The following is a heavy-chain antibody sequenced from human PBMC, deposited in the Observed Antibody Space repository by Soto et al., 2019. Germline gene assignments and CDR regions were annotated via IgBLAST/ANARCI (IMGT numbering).Heavy chain of an antibody. D-gene: IGHD6-13*01. Sequence: QVQLVESGGGVVQPGRSLRLSCAASGFSFSIYGMHWVRQAPGKGLEWVAGIWYDGSKKFYADSVEGRFTISRDNSKNTLYLQMNTLRAEDSADYYCARVMGQQGSGCGWFSYWGQGTRVTVSS. V-gene: IGHV3-33*01. CDR3: ARVMGQQGSGCGWFSY. CDR2: IWYDGSKK. J-gene: IGHJ4*02. CDR1: GFSFSIYG.